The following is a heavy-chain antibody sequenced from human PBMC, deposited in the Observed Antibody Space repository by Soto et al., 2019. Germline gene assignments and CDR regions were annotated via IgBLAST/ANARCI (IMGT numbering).Heavy chain of an antibody. J-gene: IGHJ4*02. CDR1: GGSISSGGYY. Sequence: SETLSLTCTVSGGSISSGGYYWRWIRQHPGKGLEWIGYIYYSGSTYYNPSLKSRVTISVDTSKNQFSLKLSSVTAADTAVYYCARVGDDYSNYGDYWGQGXLVTVSS. CDR3: ARVGDDYSNYGDY. V-gene: IGHV4-31*03. CDR2: IYYSGST. D-gene: IGHD4-4*01.